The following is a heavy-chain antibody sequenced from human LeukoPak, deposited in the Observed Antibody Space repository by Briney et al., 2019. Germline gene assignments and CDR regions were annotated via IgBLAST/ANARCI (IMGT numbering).Heavy chain of an antibody. CDR2: LFYSGST. V-gene: IGHV4-39*01. J-gene: IGHJ6*03. D-gene: IGHD5-18*01. CDR1: GGSIGSVSSY. CDR3: ARASYSYATLNYYYYYMDV. Sequence: PSETLSLTCTVSGGSIGSVSSYWGWIRQPPGKGLEWIGSLFYSGSTYYNPSLESRVTISVDTSKDQFSLKLSSVTAADTAVYYCARASYSYATLNYYYYYMDVWGKGTTVTISS.